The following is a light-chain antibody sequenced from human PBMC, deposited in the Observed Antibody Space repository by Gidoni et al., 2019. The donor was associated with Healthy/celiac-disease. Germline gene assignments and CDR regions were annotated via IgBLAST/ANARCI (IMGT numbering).Light chain of an antibody. CDR1: QSVSSN. V-gene: IGKV3-15*01. J-gene: IGKJ1*01. Sequence: EIVMTQSPATLSVSPGERATLSCRASQSVSSNLAWYQQKPGLIYGASTRATGIPARFSGSGSGTEFTLTISSLQSEDPSVYYCQQYNNWPPQTFXQXTKVEIK. CDR3: QQYNNWPPQT. CDR2: GAS.